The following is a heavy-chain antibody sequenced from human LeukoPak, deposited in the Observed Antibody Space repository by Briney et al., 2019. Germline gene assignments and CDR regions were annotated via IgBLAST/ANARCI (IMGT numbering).Heavy chain of an antibody. CDR1: GYTLTELS. CDR2: FDPEDGET. J-gene: IGHJ4*02. D-gene: IGHD4-23*01. CDR3: ATELATVITIARHY. V-gene: IGHV1-24*01. Sequence: VSVKVSCKVSGYTLTELSMHWVRQAPGKGLEWMGGFDPEDGETIYAQKFQGRVTMTEDTSTDTAYMELSSLRSEDTAVYYCATELATVITIARHYWGQGTLVTVSS.